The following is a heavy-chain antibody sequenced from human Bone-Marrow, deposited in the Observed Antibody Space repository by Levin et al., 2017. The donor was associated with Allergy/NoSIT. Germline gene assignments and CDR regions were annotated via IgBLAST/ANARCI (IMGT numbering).Heavy chain of an antibody. J-gene: IGHJ4*02. CDR1: GGSISGSY. CDR2: ISYSGNT. D-gene: IGHD5-24*01. V-gene: IGHV4-59*12. Sequence: PSETLSLTCTVSGGSISGSYWSWIRRPPGKGLEWIGYISYSGNTDYNASLKSRLTISLDASKNHFSLRLSSVTAADTAVYYCARWGGTDGYDFDYWGQGTLVTVSS. CDR3: ARWGGTDGYDFDY.